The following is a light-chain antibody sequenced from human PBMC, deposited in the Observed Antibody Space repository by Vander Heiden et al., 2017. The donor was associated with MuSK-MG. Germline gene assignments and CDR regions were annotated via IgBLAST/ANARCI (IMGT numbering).Light chain of an antibody. J-gene: IGKJ4*01. CDR2: AAS. CDR3: QQSYSTPQIT. CDR1: QRISRF. Sequence: DIQMTQSPSSLSASVGDRVTVTCRASQRISRFLNWYQQKPGKAPKLLIYAASSLQSGVPSRFSGSGSGTDFTLTISSLQPEDIATYYCQQSYSTPQITFGGGTKVEIK. V-gene: IGKV1-39*01.